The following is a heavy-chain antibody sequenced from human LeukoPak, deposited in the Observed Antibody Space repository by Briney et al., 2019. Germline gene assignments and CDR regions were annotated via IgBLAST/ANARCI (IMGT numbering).Heavy chain of an antibody. V-gene: IGHV4-61*09. D-gene: IGHD1-26*01. CDR3: AREGSIVGATPYFQH. CDR1: GGSISSGSYY. CDR2: IYTSGST. J-gene: IGHJ1*01. Sequence: SETLSLTXTVSGGSISSGSYYWSWIRQPAGKGLEWIGHIYTSGSTNYNPSLKSRVTISVGTSKNQFSLKLSSVTAADTAVYYCAREGSIVGATPYFQHWGQGTLVTVSS.